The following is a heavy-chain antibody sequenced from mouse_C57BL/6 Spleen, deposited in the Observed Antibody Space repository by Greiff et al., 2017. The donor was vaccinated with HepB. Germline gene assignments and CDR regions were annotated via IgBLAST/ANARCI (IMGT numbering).Heavy chain of an antibody. Sequence: QVQLKQPGAELVMPGASVKLSCKASGYTFTSYWMHWVKQRPGQGLEWIGEIDPSDSYTNYNQKFKGKSTLTVDKSSSTAYMQLSSLTSEDSAVYYCARDTQLRLRYYAMDYWGQGTSVTVSS. CDR3: ARDTQLRLRYYAMDY. CDR1: GYTFTSYW. V-gene: IGHV1-69*01. CDR2: IDPSDSYT. D-gene: IGHD3-2*02. J-gene: IGHJ4*01.